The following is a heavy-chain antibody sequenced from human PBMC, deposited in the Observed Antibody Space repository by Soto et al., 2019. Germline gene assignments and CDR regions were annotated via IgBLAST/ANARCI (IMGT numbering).Heavy chain of an antibody. CDR2: ISAGGGST. CDR3: AKDMKVAGATTWFDP. D-gene: IGHD1-26*01. J-gene: IGHJ5*02. CDR1: GFTFSSYA. Sequence: GGSLRLSCAASGFTFSSYAMSWVRQAPGKGLEWVSAISAGGGSTYYADSVKGRFTISRDNSKNTLHLQMNSLRAEDTALYYCAKDMKVAGATTWFDPWGQGTLVTSPQ. V-gene: IGHV3-23*01.